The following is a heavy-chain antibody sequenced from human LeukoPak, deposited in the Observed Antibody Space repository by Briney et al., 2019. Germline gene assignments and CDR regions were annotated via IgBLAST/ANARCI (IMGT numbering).Heavy chain of an antibody. Sequence: SETLSLTCTVSGGSISSGSSHWSWIRQPAGKGLEWIGRIYISESTDYNPSLKSRVTISVDTSKNQFSLKLNSVTAADTAVYFCARGPYYCSGASCLNWFDPWGQGTLVTVSS. CDR3: ARGPYYCSGASCLNWFDP. V-gene: IGHV4-61*02. J-gene: IGHJ5*02. D-gene: IGHD2-15*01. CDR1: GGSISSGSSH. CDR2: IYISEST.